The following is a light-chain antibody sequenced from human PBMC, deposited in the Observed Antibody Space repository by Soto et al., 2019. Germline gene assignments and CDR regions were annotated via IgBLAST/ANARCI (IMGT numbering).Light chain of an antibody. CDR1: QSVSSY. CDR2: DAS. J-gene: IGKJ3*01. V-gene: IGKV3-11*01. Sequence: EIVMTQSPATLSVSPGERATLSCRASQSVSSYLAWYQQKPGQAPRLLIYDASNRATGIPARFSGSGSGTDFTLTISSLEPEDFAVYYCQQRSNGATFGPGTKVDIK. CDR3: QQRSNGAT.